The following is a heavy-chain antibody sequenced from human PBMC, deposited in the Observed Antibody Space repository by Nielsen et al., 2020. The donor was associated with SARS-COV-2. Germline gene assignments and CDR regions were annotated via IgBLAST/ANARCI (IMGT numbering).Heavy chain of an antibody. D-gene: IGHD3-16*02. V-gene: IGHV4-34*13. J-gene: IGHJ6*02. Sequence: WIRQPPGKGLEWIGEINHSGSTNYNPSLKSRVTISVDTSKNQFSLKLSSVTAADTAVYYCARFRDFFDSNYDYVWGSYRLSGYYYGMDVWGQGTTVTVSS. CDR2: INHSGST. CDR3: ARFRDFFDSNYDYVWGSYRLSGYYYGMDV.